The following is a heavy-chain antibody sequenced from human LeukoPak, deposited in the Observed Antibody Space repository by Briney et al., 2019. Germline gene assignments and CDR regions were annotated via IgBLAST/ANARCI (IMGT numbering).Heavy chain of an antibody. J-gene: IGHJ6*03. Sequence: SETLSLTCAVYGGSFSGYYWSWIRQPPGKGLEWIGEINHSGSTNYNPSLKSRVTISVDTSKNQFSLKLSSVTAADTAVYYCARASPGIAAAGTKLYYYYYMDVWGKGTTVTVSS. D-gene: IGHD6-13*01. CDR3: ARASPGIAAAGTKLYYYYYMDV. V-gene: IGHV4-34*01. CDR2: INHSGST. CDR1: GGSFSGYY.